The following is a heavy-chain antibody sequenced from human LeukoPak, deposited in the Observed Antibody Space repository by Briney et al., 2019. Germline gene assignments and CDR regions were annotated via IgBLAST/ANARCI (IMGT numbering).Heavy chain of an antibody. CDR1: KFILSTYD. J-gene: IGHJ4*02. Sequence: GGSLRLSCAASKFILSTYDINWVRQAPGKGLEWISYISTSGDLIYYADSVKGRFTISRDNSKNTLYLQMNSLRAEDTAVYYCAKDLGFGELPRGYWGQGTLVTVSS. V-gene: IGHV3-48*01. CDR2: ISTSGDLI. CDR3: AKDLGFGELPRGY. D-gene: IGHD3-10*01.